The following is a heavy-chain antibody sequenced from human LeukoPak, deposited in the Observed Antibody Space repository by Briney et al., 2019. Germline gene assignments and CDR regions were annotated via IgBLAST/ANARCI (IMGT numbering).Heavy chain of an antibody. D-gene: IGHD3-22*01. CDR1: GYTFTGYY. Sequence: EASVKVSCKASGYTFTGYYMHWVRQAPGQGLEWMGWINPNSGGTNYAQKFQGRVTMTRDTSISTAYMELSRLRSDDTAVYYCARDYYDSSGYYYDDYRGQGTLVTVSS. CDR2: INPNSGGT. J-gene: IGHJ4*02. CDR3: ARDYYDSSGYYYDDY. V-gene: IGHV1-2*02.